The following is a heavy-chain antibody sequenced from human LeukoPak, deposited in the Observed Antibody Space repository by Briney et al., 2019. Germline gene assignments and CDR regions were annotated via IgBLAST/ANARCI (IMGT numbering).Heavy chain of an antibody. V-gene: IGHV4-59*01. D-gene: IGHD5-12*01. CDR1: GGSISSYY. Sequence: SETLSLTCTVSGGSISSYYWSWIRQPPGKGLEWIGYIYYSGSTNYNPSLKSRVTISVDTSKNQFSLKLSSVTAADTAVYYCARSGYSGYDSLYYFDYWGQGTLVTVSS. CDR2: IYYSGST. J-gene: IGHJ4*02. CDR3: ARSGYSGYDSLYYFDY.